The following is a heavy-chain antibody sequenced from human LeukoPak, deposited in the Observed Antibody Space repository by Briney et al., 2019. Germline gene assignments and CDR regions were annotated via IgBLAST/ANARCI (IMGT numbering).Heavy chain of an antibody. Sequence: GGSLRLSCAASGFTFSNYAMSWVRQAPGKGLEWVSAISGTGYSTYYADAVKGRFAISRDNSKNTLYLQMNSLRAEDTAVYYCARPYYDSSGYWGLGPPPNPYYFDYWGQGTLVTVSS. V-gene: IGHV3-23*01. J-gene: IGHJ4*02. D-gene: IGHD3-22*01. CDR3: ARPYYDSSGYWGLGPPPNPYYFDY. CDR2: ISGTGYST. CDR1: GFTFSNYA.